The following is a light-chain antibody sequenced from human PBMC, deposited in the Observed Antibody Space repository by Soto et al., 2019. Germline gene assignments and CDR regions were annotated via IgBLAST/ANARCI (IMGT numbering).Light chain of an antibody. J-gene: IGLJ2*01. V-gene: IGLV2-23*03. CDR3: CSYAGSSTFVV. CDR1: SGDVGTYKL. Sequence: QSALTQPASVSGSPGQSITISCTGTSGDVGTYKLVSGYQHHPGKVPRLMIYEGTKRPSGVSDRFSGSKSGNTASLTISGLQAEDEADYYCCSYAGSSTFVVFGGGTKLTVL. CDR2: EGT.